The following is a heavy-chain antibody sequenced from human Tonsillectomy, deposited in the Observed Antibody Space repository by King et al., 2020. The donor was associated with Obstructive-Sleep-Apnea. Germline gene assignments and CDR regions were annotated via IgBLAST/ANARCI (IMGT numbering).Heavy chain of an antibody. Sequence: QVQLVESGGGVVQPGRSLRLSCAASGFTFSNYPMHWVRQAPGKGLEWGAIISYDGSSKNYADSVKGRFTISRDNSKNTLYLQMNSLRAVDTAVYHCSSSSGHFNPLDYWGQGTLVTVSP. V-gene: IGHV3-30-3*01. D-gene: IGHD3-22*01. CDR1: GFTFSNYP. J-gene: IGHJ4*02. CDR3: SSSSGHFNPLDY. CDR2: ISYDGSSK.